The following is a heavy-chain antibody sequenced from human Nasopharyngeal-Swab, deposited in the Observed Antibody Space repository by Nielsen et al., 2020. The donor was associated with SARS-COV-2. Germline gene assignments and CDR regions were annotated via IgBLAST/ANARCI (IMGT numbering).Heavy chain of an antibody. V-gene: IGHV1-8*01. CDR1: GYTFTSYD. J-gene: IGHJ6*03. Sequence: GSVQVSCKASGYTFTSYDINWVRQAPGQGLEWMGWMNPNSGNTGYAQKFQGRVTMTRNTSISTAYMELSSLRSEDTAVYYCARGRKITMIVVVIPTHYYYMDVWGKGTTVTVSS. D-gene: IGHD3-22*01. CDR2: MNPNSGNT. CDR3: ARGRKITMIVVVIPTHYYYMDV.